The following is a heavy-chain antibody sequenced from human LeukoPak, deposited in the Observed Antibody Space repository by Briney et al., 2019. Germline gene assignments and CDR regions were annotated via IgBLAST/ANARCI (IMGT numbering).Heavy chain of an antibody. CDR3: AKDQMPDPIHSSGCFDY. V-gene: IGHV3-23*01. D-gene: IGHD6-19*01. Sequence: GGSLRLSCAASGFTFTTYAMNWVRQAPGKGLEWVSAISPSGRTTDYVDSVKGRFTISRDNSKNTLYLQMNSLRAEDTAVYCAKDQMPDPIHSSGCFDYWGQRTLVTVSS. CDR2: ISPSGRTT. CDR1: GFTFTTYA. J-gene: IGHJ4*02.